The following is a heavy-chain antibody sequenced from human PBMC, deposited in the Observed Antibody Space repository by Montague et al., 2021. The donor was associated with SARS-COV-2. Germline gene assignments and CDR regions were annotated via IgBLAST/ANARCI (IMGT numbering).Heavy chain of an antibody. CDR3: ARADAAAPGTPFDY. CDR1: GGSLTGYW. CDR2: INAGGTT. Sequence: SETLSLTCSIFGGSLTGYWWTWIRQPPERGLEWIGEINAGGTTNYNPSLKSGVTISIDTSQRQLSLTVTSVTAADTSVYYCARADAAAPGTPFDYWGQGVLVTVAS. J-gene: IGHJ4*02. D-gene: IGHD6-13*01. V-gene: IGHV4-34*01.